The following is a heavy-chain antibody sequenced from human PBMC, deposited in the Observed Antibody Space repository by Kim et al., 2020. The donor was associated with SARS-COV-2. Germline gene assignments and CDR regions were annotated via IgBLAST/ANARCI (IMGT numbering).Heavy chain of an antibody. CDR3: ARDRSKGVLRYFDWSSGDGTDV. Sequence: ASVKVSCKASGYTFTSYGISWVRQAPGQGLEWMGWISAYNGNTNYAQKLQGRVTMTTDTSTSTAYMELRSLRSDDTAVYYCARDRSKGVLRYFDWSSGDGTDVWGQGNTVTVSS. J-gene: IGHJ6*02. CDR1: GYTFTSYG. CDR2: ISAYNGNT. D-gene: IGHD3-9*01. V-gene: IGHV1-18*01.